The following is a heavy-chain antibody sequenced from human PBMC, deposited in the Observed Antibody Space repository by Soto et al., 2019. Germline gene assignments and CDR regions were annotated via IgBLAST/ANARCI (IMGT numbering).Heavy chain of an antibody. J-gene: IGHJ2*01. CDR3: ARKGSGAPPRADLWCFDL. D-gene: IGHD3-10*01. Sequence: EVQLLDSGGGLVQPGGSLRLSCAASGFTFSGYALTWVRQAPGKGLEWVSAISGGGDATFYADSVKGRFTISRDNSKNTLYIYMNTLRAEDTGVYFSARKGSGAPPRADLWCFDLWGGGTLVTVSS. V-gene: IGHV3-23*01. CDR1: GFTFSGYA. CDR2: ISGGGDAT.